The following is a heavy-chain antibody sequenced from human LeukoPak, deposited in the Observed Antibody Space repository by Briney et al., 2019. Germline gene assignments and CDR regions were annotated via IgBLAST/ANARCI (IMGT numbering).Heavy chain of an antibody. CDR1: GFTFSSYA. CDR3: ARDLINYYFDY. CDR2: ISGGGDTT. V-gene: IGHV3-23*01. D-gene: IGHD3-10*01. J-gene: IGHJ4*02. Sequence: GGSLRLSCAASGFTFSSYAMSWVRQAPGKGLEWVSTISGGGDTTYYADSVKGRFTISRDNSKNTLYLQMNSLRAEDTAVYYCARDLINYYFDYWGQGTLVTVSS.